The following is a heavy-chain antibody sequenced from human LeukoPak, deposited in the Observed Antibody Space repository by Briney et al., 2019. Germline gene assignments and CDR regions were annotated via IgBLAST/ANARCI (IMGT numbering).Heavy chain of an antibody. CDR2: ISYDGSNK. Sequence: GGSLRLSCAASGFTFSSYAMHWVRQAPGKGLEWVAVISYDGSNKYYADSVKGRFTISRDNSKNTLYLQMNSLRAEDTAVYYCARDGEVVAAATRFARGPHWFDPWGQGTLVTVSS. D-gene: IGHD2-15*01. CDR1: GFTFSSYA. CDR3: ARDGEVVAAATRFARGPHWFDP. V-gene: IGHV3-30-3*01. J-gene: IGHJ5*02.